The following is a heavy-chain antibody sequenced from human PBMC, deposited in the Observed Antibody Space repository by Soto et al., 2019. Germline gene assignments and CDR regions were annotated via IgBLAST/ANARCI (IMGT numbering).Heavy chain of an antibody. CDR3: AKDAEDSSGYCFDY. D-gene: IGHD3-22*01. CDR1: GFTFSSYG. CDR2: ISYDGSNK. J-gene: IGHJ4*02. V-gene: IGHV3-30*18. Sequence: GGSLRLSCAASGFTFSSYGMHWVRQAPGKGLEWVAVISYDGSNKYYADSVKGRFTISRDNSKNTLYLQMNSLRAEGTAVYYCAKDAEDSSGYCFDYWGQGTLVTVSS.